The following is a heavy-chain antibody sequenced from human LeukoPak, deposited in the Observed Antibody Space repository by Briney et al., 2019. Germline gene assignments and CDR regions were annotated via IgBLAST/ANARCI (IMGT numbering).Heavy chain of an antibody. Sequence: GSLRPSFVAPGFPFSRFAMYWVRPAPGKGLEYVSAISSNGGSTYYANSVKGRFTISRDNSKNTLYLQMGSLRAEDMAVYYCASLISSSGGDYWGQGTLVTVSS. J-gene: IGHJ4*02. D-gene: IGHD6-13*01. V-gene: IGHV3-64*01. CDR3: ASLISSSGGDY. CDR1: GFPFSRFA. CDR2: ISSNGGST.